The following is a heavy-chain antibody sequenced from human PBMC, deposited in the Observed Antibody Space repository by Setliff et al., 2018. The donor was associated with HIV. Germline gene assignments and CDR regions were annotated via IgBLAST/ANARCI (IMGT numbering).Heavy chain of an antibody. V-gene: IGHV4-4*07. CDR2: INTSGST. CDR1: GGSVSNYY. D-gene: IGHD1-26*01. CDR3: ARGEGIVGAWKTWLDP. Sequence: SETLSLTCTVSGGSVSNYYWTWIRQSAGKGLEWIGHINTSGSTKYNPSLKSRLTMSVDSSGNQFSLTLTSVTAADTAVYYCARGEGIVGAWKTWLDPWGQGTLVTVSS. J-gene: IGHJ5*02.